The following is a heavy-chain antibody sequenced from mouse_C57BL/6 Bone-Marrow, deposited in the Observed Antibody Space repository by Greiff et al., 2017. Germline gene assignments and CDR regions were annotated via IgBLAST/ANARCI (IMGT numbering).Heavy chain of an antibody. CDR2: IDPENGDT. D-gene: IGHD1-1*01. J-gene: IGHJ3*01. CDR1: GFNIKDDY. Sequence: VQLQQSGAELVRPGASVKLSCTASGFNIKDDYMHWVKQRPEQGLEWIGWIDPENGDTEYASKFQGKATITADTSSNTAYLQLSSLTSEDTAVYYCTTFYGSSYAGFAYWGQGILVTVSA. V-gene: IGHV14-4*01. CDR3: TTFYGSSYAGFAY.